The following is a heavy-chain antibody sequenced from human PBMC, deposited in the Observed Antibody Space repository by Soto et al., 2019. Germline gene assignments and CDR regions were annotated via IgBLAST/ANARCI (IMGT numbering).Heavy chain of an antibody. Sequence: GGSLRLSCAASGFTFSSYGMHWVRQAPGKGLEWVAVISYDGSNKYYADSVKGRFTISRDNSKNTLYLQMNSLRAEDTAVYYCAKESNTYYDILTGYYLGYWGQGTLVTVS. CDR2: ISYDGSNK. CDR3: AKESNTYYDILTGYYLGY. J-gene: IGHJ4*02. D-gene: IGHD3-9*01. V-gene: IGHV3-30*18. CDR1: GFTFSSYG.